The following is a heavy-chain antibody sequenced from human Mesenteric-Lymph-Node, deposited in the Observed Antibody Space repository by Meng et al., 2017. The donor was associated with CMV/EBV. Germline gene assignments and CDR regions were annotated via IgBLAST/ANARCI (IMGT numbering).Heavy chain of an antibody. Sequence: TFTDYYIHWVRQAPGQGLEWMGWINPNSGGTKYAQKFQGRVTMTRDTSISTAYMELSRLRSDDTAVYYCAREGAKTAAATTHYGMDVWGQGTTVTVSS. CDR2: INPNSGGT. J-gene: IGHJ6*02. CDR1: TFTDYY. D-gene: IGHD6-13*01. CDR3: AREGAKTAAATTHYGMDV. V-gene: IGHV1-2*02.